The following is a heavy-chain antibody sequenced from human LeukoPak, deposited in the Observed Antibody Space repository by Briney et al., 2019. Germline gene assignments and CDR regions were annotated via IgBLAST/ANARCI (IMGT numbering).Heavy chain of an antibody. CDR1: GGTFSSYA. J-gene: IGHJ4*02. D-gene: IGHD5-24*01. CDR3: ARAKVEMATIGRAPIDY. CDR2: IIPIFGTA. Sequence: ASVKVSCKASGGTFSSYAISWVRQAPGQGLEWMGGIIPIFGTANYAQKFQGRVTITADESTSTAYMELSSLRSEDTAVYYCARAKVEMATIGRAPIDYWGQGTLVTVSS. V-gene: IGHV1-69*13.